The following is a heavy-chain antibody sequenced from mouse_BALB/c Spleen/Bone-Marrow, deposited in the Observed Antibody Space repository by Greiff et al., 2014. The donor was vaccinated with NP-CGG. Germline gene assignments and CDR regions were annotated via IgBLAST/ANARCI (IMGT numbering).Heavy chain of an antibody. CDR1: GYTFTSYV. CDR3: ARPRQRRLACDFDY. D-gene: IGHD3-2*02. J-gene: IGHJ2*01. CDR2: INPYNDGT. V-gene: IGHV1-14*01. Sequence: EVQLQQSGPELVKPGASVKMSCKASGYTFTSYVMHWVKQKPGQGLEWIGYINPYNDGTKYNEKFKGKATLTSDKSSSTAYMEPDSLPCNRTAVDYAARPRQRRLACDFDYWGQGTTLTVSA.